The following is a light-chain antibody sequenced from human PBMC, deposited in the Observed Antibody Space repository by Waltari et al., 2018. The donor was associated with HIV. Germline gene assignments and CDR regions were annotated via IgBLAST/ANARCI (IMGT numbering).Light chain of an antibody. CDR2: AAS. CDR3: QQSYSPLT. CDR1: QSISSY. Sequence: DFQMTQSPSSLSASVGDRVTITSRASQSISSYLNWYQQKPGKAPKLLIYAASSLQSGVPSRFSGSGSGTDFTLTISSLQPEDFATYYCQQSYSPLTFGGGTKVEIK. J-gene: IGKJ4*01. V-gene: IGKV1-39*01.